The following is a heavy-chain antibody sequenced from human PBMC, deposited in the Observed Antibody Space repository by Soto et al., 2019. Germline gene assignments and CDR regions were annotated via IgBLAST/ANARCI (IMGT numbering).Heavy chain of an antibody. V-gene: IGHV1-18*01. D-gene: IGHD3-22*01. Sequence: ASVKVSCKASGYTFSSYGINWVRQAPGQGLEWLGWVSPYDGYTNYAQILQGRVSMTTDTSTKTAYMEVRSLRSDDTAVYYCARGGYYDSSGSRNYFDHGMNVWG. J-gene: IGHJ6*02. CDR2: VSPYDGYT. CDR1: GYTFSSYG. CDR3: ARGGYYDSSGSRNYFDHGMNV.